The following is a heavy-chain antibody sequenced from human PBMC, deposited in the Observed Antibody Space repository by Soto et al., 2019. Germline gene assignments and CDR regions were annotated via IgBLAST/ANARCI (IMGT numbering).Heavy chain of an antibody. CDR2: ISYDGSNK. V-gene: IGHV3-30-3*01. CDR1: GFTFSSYA. D-gene: IGHD2-2*02. Sequence: AGGSLRLSCAASGFTFSSYAMHWVRQAPGKGLEWVAVISYDGSNKYYADSVKGRFTISRDNSKNTLYLQMNSLRAEDTAVYYCAREIGYCSSTSCYIYFYYYYYGMDVWGQGTTVTVSS. CDR3: AREIGYCSSTSCYIYFYYYYYGMDV. J-gene: IGHJ6*02.